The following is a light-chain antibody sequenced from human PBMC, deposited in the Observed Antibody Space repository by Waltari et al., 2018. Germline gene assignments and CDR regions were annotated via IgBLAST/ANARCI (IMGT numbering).Light chain of an antibody. CDR1: SSDVGSYHF. J-gene: IGLJ2*01. V-gene: IGLV2-23*02. Sequence: QSALTQPASVSGSPGQSITISCTGTSSDVGSYHFVTWYQQHPGKAPKLMIYEASKRPSGVSNRFSGSKSGNTASLTISGLQAEDEADYYCCSYTTSDTFVFGGGTKLTVL. CDR2: EAS. CDR3: CSYTTSDTFV.